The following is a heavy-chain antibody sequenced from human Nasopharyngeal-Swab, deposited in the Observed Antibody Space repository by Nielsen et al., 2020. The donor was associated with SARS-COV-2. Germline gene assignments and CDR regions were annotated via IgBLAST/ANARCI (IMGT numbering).Heavy chain of an antibody. D-gene: IGHD3-10*01. CDR3: ARDIWVGSSDAFDI. V-gene: IGHV3-74*01. CDR1: GFTFSSYW. Sequence: GESLKISCAASGFTFSSYWMHWVRQAPGKGLVWVSRINDDGRDTIYADSVKGRFTISRDNAKNTLYLQMDSLRAEDTAVYYCARDIWVGSSDAFDIWGQGTMVTVSS. CDR2: INDDGRDT. J-gene: IGHJ3*02.